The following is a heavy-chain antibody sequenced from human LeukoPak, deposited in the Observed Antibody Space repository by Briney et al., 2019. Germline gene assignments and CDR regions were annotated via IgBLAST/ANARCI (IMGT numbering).Heavy chain of an antibody. D-gene: IGHD3-3*01. CDR1: GGSFSGYY. J-gene: IGHJ4*02. CDR3: VRSDDFWSGYYGY. V-gene: IGHV4-34*01. Sequence: SETLSLTCAVYGGSFSGYYWSWIRQPPGKGLEWIGEINHSGSTNYNPSLKSRVIISVDTSKNQFFLKLSSVTAADTDVYYCVRSDDFWSGYYGYWGQGTLVTVSS. CDR2: INHSGST.